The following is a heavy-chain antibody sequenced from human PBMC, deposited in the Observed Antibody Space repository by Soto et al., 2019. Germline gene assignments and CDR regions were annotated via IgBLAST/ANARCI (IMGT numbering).Heavy chain of an antibody. V-gene: IGHV4-39*01. CDR2: IYYSGST. Sequence: SETLSLTCTVSGGSISSSSYYWGWIRQPPGKGLEWIGSIYYSGSTYYNPSLKSRVTISVDTSKNQFSLKLSSVTAADTAVYYCARQGIAAARTDSLYWGQGTPVTVSS. J-gene: IGHJ4*02. CDR3: ARQGIAAARTDSLY. CDR1: GGSISSSSYY. D-gene: IGHD6-13*01.